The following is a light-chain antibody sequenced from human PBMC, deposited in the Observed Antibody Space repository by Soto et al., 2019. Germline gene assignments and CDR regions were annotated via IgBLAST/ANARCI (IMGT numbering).Light chain of an antibody. J-gene: IGLJ1*01. Sequence: QSVLTQPPSVSGAPVQRVSIACTGSTSNIGAPYDFHWYQHLPGTAPKLLIYGDNNRPSGVPDRFSGSKSGTSASLASIRLQAEDEGDYDCQAYDLRLSNYVFGSGTKLTVL. CDR1: TSNIGAPYD. CDR3: QAYDLRLSNYV. CDR2: GDN. V-gene: IGLV1-40*01.